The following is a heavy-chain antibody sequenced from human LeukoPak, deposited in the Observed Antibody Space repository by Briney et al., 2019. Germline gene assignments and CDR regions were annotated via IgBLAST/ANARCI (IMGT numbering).Heavy chain of an antibody. V-gene: IGHV3-9*01. CDR3: AKDNSDSSGYFDY. CDR1: GFTFDDYA. J-gene: IGHJ4*02. CDR2: ISWNSGSI. D-gene: IGHD3-22*01. Sequence: PGGSLRLSCAASGFTFDDYAMHWVRQAPGKGLEWVSGISWNSGSIGYADSVKGRFTISRDNAKNSLYLQMNSLRAEDTALYHCAKDNSDSSGYFDYWGQGTLVTVSS.